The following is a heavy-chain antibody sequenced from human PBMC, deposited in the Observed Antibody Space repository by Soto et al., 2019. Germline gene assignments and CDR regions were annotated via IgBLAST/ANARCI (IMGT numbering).Heavy chain of an antibody. Sequence: HPGGSLRLSCAASGFTFDDYAMHWVRQAPGKGLEWVSGISWNSGSIGYADSVKGRFTISRDNAKNSLYLQMNSLRAEDTALYYCAKSGVFSLGYCSGGSCQDESYPAEYFQHWGQGTLVTVSS. D-gene: IGHD2-15*01. CDR1: GFTFDDYA. CDR3: AKSGVFSLGYCSGGSCQDESYPAEYFQH. V-gene: IGHV3-9*01. CDR2: ISWNSGSI. J-gene: IGHJ1*01.